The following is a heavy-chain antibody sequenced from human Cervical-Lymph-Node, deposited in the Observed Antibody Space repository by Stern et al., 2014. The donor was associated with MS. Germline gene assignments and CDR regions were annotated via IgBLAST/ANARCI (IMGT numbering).Heavy chain of an antibody. D-gene: IGHD4-23*01. CDR1: GYMFAAYW. CDR2: IYPADSDT. Sequence: DQLVQSGAEVKKSGESLKISCEGSGYMFAAYWIGWVRQMPGKGLEWMGIIYPADSDTRYRPSFQGQVTISVDKSLNAAYLQWNSLKASDTAMYYCARQTVATSENFDFWGQGTLVTVSS. CDR3: ARQTVATSENFDF. V-gene: IGHV5-51*01. J-gene: IGHJ4*02.